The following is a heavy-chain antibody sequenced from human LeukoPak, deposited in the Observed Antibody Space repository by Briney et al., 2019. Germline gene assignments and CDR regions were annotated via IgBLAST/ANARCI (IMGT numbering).Heavy chain of an antibody. CDR3: VRSGYNWGFDY. Sequence: ASVKVSCKASGYTFAGYYMHWVRQAPGQGLDWMGLINPNSGGTNYAKNFQGRVTMTRDTSISTAYLELSRLRSDDTAVYYCVRSGYNWGFDYWGQGTLVTVSS. D-gene: IGHD1-1*01. V-gene: IGHV1-2*02. CDR2: INPNSGGT. J-gene: IGHJ4*02. CDR1: GYTFAGYY.